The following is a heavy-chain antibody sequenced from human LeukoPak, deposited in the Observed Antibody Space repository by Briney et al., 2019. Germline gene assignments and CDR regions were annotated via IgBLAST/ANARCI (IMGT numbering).Heavy chain of an antibody. CDR1: GGTFSSYA. CDR3: AISRDSYNFPFDAFDI. J-gene: IGHJ3*02. V-gene: IGHV1-69*01. D-gene: IGHD5-24*01. CDR2: IIPIFGTA. Sequence: ASVRVSCKASGGTFSSYAISWVRQAPGQGLEWMGGIIPIFGTANYAQKFQGRVTITADESTSTAYMELSSLRSEDTAVYYCAISRDSYNFPFDAFDIWGQGTMVTVSS.